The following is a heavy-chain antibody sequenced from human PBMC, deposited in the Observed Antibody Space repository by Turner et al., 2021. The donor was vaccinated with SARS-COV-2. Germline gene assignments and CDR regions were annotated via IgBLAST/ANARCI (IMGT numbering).Heavy chain of an antibody. CDR2: IRGSGGTT. Sequence: EVQLLESGGGLVQPVLSLRLSCAASGFTFSIYAMTWVRQAPGKGLEWVSAIRGSGGTTYYADSVKGRFTISRDNSKNTLFLQMNSLRAEDTAVYYCAKADRVMIVVVITLFDYWGQGTLVTVS. V-gene: IGHV3-23*01. CDR1: GFTFSIYA. CDR3: AKADRVMIVVVITLFDY. D-gene: IGHD3-22*01. J-gene: IGHJ4*02.